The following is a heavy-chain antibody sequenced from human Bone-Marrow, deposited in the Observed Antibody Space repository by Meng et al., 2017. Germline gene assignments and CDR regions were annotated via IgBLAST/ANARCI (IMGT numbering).Heavy chain of an antibody. Sequence: VEVGGLWGGGAQSGGSLGLSCAGSGFTCCSYGLHWFRQAPGRGLGWVAVIWYDGSNKYYADSVKGRFTISRDNSKNTLYLQMNSLRAEDTAVYYCARDGDYWGQGTLVTVSS. CDR2: IWYDGSNK. V-gene: IGHV3-33*01. CDR3: ARDGDY. CDR1: GFTCCSYG. J-gene: IGHJ4*02.